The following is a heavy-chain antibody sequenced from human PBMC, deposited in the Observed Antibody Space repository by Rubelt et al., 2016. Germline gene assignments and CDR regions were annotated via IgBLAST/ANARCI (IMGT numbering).Heavy chain of an antibody. CDR1: GFTFSGSA. V-gene: IGHV3-73*02. Sequence: EVQLVESGGGLVQPGGSLKLSCVASGFTFSGSAMHWVRQASGKGLEWVGRIRSKANNYATAYAASLKGRFTISRDDSDKTACLQRSSLKTEDTAVYYCDSWHYGNSVYWGQGTLVTVSS. CDR3: DSWHYGNSVY. D-gene: IGHD4-23*01. J-gene: IGHJ4*02. CDR2: IRSKANNYAT.